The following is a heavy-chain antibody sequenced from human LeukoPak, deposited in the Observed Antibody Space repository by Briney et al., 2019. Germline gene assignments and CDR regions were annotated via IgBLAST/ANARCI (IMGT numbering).Heavy chain of an antibody. J-gene: IGHJ5*02. V-gene: IGHV1-18*01. CDR2: ISAYNGNT. CDR1: GYTFTSYD. D-gene: IGHD3-22*01. CDR3: AREVYYDSSGYEAWFDP. Sequence: GASVKVSCKASGYTFTSYDINWVRQATGQGLEWMGWISAYNGNTNYAQKLQGRVTMTTDTSTSTAYMELRSLRSDDTAVYYCAREVYYDSSGYEAWFDPWGQGTLVTVSS.